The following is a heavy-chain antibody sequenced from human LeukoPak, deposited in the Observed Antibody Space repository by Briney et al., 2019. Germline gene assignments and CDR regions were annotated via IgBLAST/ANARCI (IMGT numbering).Heavy chain of an antibody. CDR3: APFEWELLGAFDP. CDR2: INHSGST. D-gene: IGHD1-26*01. V-gene: IGHV4-34*01. CDR1: GGSFSGYY. J-gene: IGHJ5*02. Sequence: SETLSLTCAVYGGSFSGYYWSWIRQPPGKGLEWIGEINHSGSTNYNPSLKSRVTISVDTSKNQFSLKLSSVTAADTAVYYCAPFEWELLGAFDPWGQGTQVTASS.